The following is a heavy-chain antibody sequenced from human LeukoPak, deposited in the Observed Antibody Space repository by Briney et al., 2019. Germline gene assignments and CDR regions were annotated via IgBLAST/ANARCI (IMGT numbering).Heavy chain of an antibody. J-gene: IGHJ4*02. CDR1: GFTFSSYG. D-gene: IGHD6-13*01. CDR2: ISYDGSNK. V-gene: IGHV3-30*03. Sequence: PGGSLRLSCAASGFTFSSYGMHWVRQAPGKGLEWVAVISYDGSNKYYADSVKGRFTISRDNSKNTLYLQMNSLRAEDTAVYYCTRGKYTSSWDFYFDYWGQGALVTVSS. CDR3: TRGKYTSSWDFYFDY.